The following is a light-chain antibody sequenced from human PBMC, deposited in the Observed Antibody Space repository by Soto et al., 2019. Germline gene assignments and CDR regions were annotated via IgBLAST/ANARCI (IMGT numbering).Light chain of an antibody. V-gene: IGLV1-40*01. CDR1: SSNVGAGSD. CDR2: GND. CDR3: QSYDSSLSVWM. J-gene: IGLJ3*02. Sequence: QSALTQPPSVSGAPGQRVTISCTGGSSNVGAGSDVHWYQQLPGTAPKLLIFGNDNRPSGVPERFSGSKSGISASLTITGLQSDDEAEYYCQSYDSSLSVWMFGGGTKVTVL.